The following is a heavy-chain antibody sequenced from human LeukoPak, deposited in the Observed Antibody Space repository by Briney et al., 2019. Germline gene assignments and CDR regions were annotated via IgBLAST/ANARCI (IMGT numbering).Heavy chain of an antibody. Sequence: PSETLSLTCAVYGGSFSGYYWSWIRQPPGKGLEWIGEINHSGSTYYNPSLKSRVTISVDTSENQFSLKLSSVTAADTAVYYCARLGYSSGWFDAFDIWGQGTMVTASS. CDR1: GGSFSGYY. CDR2: INHSGST. V-gene: IGHV4-34*01. D-gene: IGHD6-19*01. CDR3: ARLGYSSGWFDAFDI. J-gene: IGHJ3*02.